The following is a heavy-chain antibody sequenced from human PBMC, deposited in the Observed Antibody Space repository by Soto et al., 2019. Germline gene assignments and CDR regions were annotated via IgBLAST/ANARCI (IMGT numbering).Heavy chain of an antibody. V-gene: IGHV3-15*01. J-gene: IGHJ6*02. CDR3: TRAVLLVVYYYGMDV. CDR2: IKSKTDAGTI. CDR1: GFTFSNAW. Sequence: GGSLRLSCAASGFTFSNAWMSWVRQAPGKGPEWVGRIKSKTDAGTIDYAAPAKGRFAISRDDSKNTLYLQMNNLETEDTGVYYCTRAVLLVVYYYGMDVWGQGTTVTVSS. D-gene: IGHD6-13*01.